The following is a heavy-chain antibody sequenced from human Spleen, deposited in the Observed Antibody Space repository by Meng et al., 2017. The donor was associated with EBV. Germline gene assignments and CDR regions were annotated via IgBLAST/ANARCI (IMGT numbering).Heavy chain of an antibody. CDR1: GGPFTSDA. V-gene: IGHV1-69*06. J-gene: IGHJ4*02. D-gene: IGHD3-10*01. CDR3: ASESGRGYTPDY. CDR2: LIPMLGAP. Sequence: QVKVVQSGAEVKKPGSSVKFSWKTSGGPFTSDAISWVRQAPGQGLEWIGGLIPMLGAPNYAQKFQDRVTIIADKSTSTHYMELSSLRSDDTAVYFCASESGRGYTPDYWGRGTLVTVSS.